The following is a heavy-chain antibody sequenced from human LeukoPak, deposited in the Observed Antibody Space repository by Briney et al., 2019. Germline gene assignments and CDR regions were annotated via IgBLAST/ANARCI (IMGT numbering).Heavy chain of an antibody. V-gene: IGHV1-46*02. J-gene: IGHJ4*02. CDR3: ARDFSWSVDY. CDR2: IKHSGGST. D-gene: IGHD6-13*01. CDR1: GDILNSYH. Sequence: ASVKASCTASGDILNSYHIHWVRQAPGQGLEWMGIIKHSGGSTTYAQKFQGRLTMTRDTSTGAVNMELSSLTSEDTAVYYCARDFSWSVDYWGQGALVTVSS.